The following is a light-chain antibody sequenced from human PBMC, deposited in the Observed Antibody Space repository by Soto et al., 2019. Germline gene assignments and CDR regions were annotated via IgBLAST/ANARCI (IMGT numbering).Light chain of an antibody. CDR2: EAT. CDR1: SSDVGSYVL. Sequence: QSALTQPASVSGSPGQSITISCIGTSSDVGSYVLVSWYQQHPDKVPKLIIYEATKRPSGISNRFSASKSGSTASLTISGLQTEDEADYYCCSYRGDSKPYVFGSGTKLTVL. V-gene: IGLV2-23*01. J-gene: IGLJ1*01. CDR3: CSYRGDSKPYV.